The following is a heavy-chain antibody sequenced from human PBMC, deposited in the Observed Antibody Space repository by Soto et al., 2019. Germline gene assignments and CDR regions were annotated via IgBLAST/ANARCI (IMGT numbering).Heavy chain of an antibody. CDR1: GGSLSSGGYS. D-gene: IGHD4-17*01. Sequence: PSETLSLTCAVSGGSLSSGGYSWSWIRQPPGKGLEWIGYIYHSGSTYYNPSLKSRVTISVDTSKNQFSLKLSSVTAADTAVYYCARRYGPGFDYWGQGTLVTVSS. CDR2: IYHSGST. J-gene: IGHJ4*02. CDR3: ARRYGPGFDY. V-gene: IGHV4-30-2*01.